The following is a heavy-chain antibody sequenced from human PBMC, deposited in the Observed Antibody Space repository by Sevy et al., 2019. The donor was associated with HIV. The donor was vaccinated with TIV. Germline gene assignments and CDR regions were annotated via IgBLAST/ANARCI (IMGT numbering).Heavy chain of an antibody. CDR2: ISGISTYP. J-gene: IGHJ4*02. Sequence: GGSLRLSCAASGFSFSDYYVSWIRQAPGKGLEWVSYISGISTYPNYADPVKGRFTISRDNAKNSMYLQLNSLRAEDTAVYYCARRAGNWDYFDYWGQGTLVTVSS. CDR3: ARRAGNWDYFDY. CDR1: GFSFSDYY. V-gene: IGHV3-11*06. D-gene: IGHD7-27*01.